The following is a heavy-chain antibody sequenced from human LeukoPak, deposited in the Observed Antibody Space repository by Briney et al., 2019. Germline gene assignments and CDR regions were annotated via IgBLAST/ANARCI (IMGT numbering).Heavy chain of an antibody. CDR3: ARAEAAGDNRGGYYYFYMDV. Sequence: PGGSLRLSCATSGFTFSAHHMNWVRQAPGKGLEWFSGITASGATTYYADSVKGRFTISRDSSQSTLSPQMNSLRAEDTAVYYCARAEAAGDNRGGYYYFYMDVWGKGTTVTVSS. CDR1: GFTFSAHH. D-gene: IGHD6-25*01. V-gene: IGHV3-23*01. CDR2: ITASGATT. J-gene: IGHJ6*03.